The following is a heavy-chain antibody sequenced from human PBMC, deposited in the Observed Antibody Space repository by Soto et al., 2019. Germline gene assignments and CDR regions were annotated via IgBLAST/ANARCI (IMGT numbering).Heavy chain of an antibody. Sequence: QVQLQESGPGLVKPSETLSLTCSVPGGSISNHYWSWIRQPPGKGLEWIGYSYYNGNTNYNPSLKSRVTMSVDTSRNQISLKLTTVTAADTAVYYCTRANWYSEYWGQGTLVTVSS. CDR1: GGSISNHY. V-gene: IGHV4-59*11. D-gene: IGHD7-27*01. CDR3: TRANWYSEY. CDR2: SYYNGNT. J-gene: IGHJ4*02.